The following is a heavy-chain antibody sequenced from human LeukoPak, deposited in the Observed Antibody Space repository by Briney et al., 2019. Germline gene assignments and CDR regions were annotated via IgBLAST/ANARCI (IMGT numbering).Heavy chain of an antibody. J-gene: IGHJ4*02. V-gene: IGHV4-59*01. Sequence: PSETLSLTCTVSGGSISSYYWSWIRQPPGKGLEWIGYIYNSGSTYYNPSLKSRVTMSVGTSKNQFSLNLSSVTAADTAVYHCARRRAAAGQDYFDDWGQGTLVTVSS. D-gene: IGHD6-13*01. CDR1: GGSISSYY. CDR3: ARRRAAAGQDYFDD. CDR2: IYNSGST.